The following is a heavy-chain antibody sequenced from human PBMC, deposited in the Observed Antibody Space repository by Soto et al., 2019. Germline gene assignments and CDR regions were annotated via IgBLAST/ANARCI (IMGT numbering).Heavy chain of an antibody. CDR1: GASVSTGAYY. D-gene: IGHD5-18*01. CDR2: VYESGYT. V-gene: IGHV4-31*03. CDR3: VRALRHTAMVYRWFDP. Sequence: SETLSLTCTVSGASVSTGAYYWGWVRQRPGRGLEWIGYVYESGYTYYNMSLKSRLTISLDRSNNQFSLGLTSVTAADTAVYYCVRALRHTAMVYRWFDPWGQGTLVTVSS. J-gene: IGHJ5*02.